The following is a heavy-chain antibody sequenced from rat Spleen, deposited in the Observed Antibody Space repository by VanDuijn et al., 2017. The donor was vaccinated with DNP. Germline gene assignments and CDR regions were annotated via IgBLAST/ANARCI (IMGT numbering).Heavy chain of an antibody. Sequence: EMQLQESGPGLVKPSQSLSLTCSVTGYSITNNYWGWIRKFPGNKVEWIGHISYSGSTTSNPSPKSRISVTRDTSKNQFFLQLNSITIEDTATYYCARCSSYYWYFDFWGPGTMVTVSS. CDR2: ISYSGST. CDR1: GYSITNNY. V-gene: IGHV3-1*01. J-gene: IGHJ1*01. D-gene: IGHD1-2*01. CDR3: ARCSSYYWYFDF.